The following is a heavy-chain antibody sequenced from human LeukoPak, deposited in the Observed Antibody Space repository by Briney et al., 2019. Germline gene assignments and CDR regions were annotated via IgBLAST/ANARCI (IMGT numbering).Heavy chain of an antibody. Sequence: GGSLRLSCAASGFTFSSYAMYWVRQAPGKGLEWVSVISNSGGTTYYADSVKGRFTISKDNSKNTLYMQMNSLRAEDTAVYYCAKVLFAIALTTIFASWGQGTLVTVSS. CDR2: ISNSGGTT. V-gene: IGHV3-23*01. J-gene: IGHJ4*02. D-gene: IGHD4-17*01. CDR3: AKVLFAIALTTIFAS. CDR1: GFTFSSYA.